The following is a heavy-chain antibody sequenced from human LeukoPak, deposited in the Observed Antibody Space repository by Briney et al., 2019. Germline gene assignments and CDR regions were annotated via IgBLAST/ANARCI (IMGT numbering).Heavy chain of an antibody. D-gene: IGHD7-27*01. J-gene: IGHJ4*02. Sequence: GGSLRLSCAASGCTFNIFWMSWVRQAPGKGLEWVANIKHDGSEEYYGDSVRGRFTISRDNAKNSLILQMNSLRGEDTAVYYCARALGNSTGDYWGQGTLITVSS. CDR2: IKHDGSEE. V-gene: IGHV3-7*04. CDR3: ARALGNSTGDY. CDR1: GCTFNIFW.